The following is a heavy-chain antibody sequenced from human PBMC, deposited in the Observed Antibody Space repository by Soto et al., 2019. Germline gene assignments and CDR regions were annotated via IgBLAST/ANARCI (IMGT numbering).Heavy chain of an antibody. Sequence: SETLSLTCTVSGGSINYSYWTWIRQPPGKGLEWIGYISYTGSANYTASLKSRLTISVDTSKNQFSPKLSSVTAADTALYYCARVNYGDYYYDMDFWGQGTKVTVSS. V-gene: IGHV4-59*01. CDR1: GGSINYSY. CDR2: ISYTGSA. D-gene: IGHD3-16*01. CDR3: ARVNYGDYYYDMDF. J-gene: IGHJ6*02.